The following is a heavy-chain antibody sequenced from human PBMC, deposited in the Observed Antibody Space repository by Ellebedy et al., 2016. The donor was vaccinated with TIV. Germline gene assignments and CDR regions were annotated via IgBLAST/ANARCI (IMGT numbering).Heavy chain of an antibody. CDR1: GGSISSYY. V-gene: IGHV4-59*01. CDR2: VYYSGST. CDR3: ASGRGYAPLSGFDF. Sequence: MPSETLSLTCTVSGGSISSYYWSWIRQPPGKGLEWIGYVYYSGSTTYNASLKGRVTISVDTSKNQFSLKLTSVTVADTAVYYCASGRGYAPLSGFDFWGQGTRVTVSS. J-gene: IGHJ4*02. D-gene: IGHD2-8*01.